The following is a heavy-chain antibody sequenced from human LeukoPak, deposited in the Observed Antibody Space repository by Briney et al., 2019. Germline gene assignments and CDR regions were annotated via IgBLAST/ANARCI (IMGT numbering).Heavy chain of an antibody. D-gene: IGHD3-3*01. Sequence: SETLSLTCAVPGGSISSSNWWSWVRQPPGKGLEWIGEIYHSGSTNYNPSLKSRVTISVDKSKNQFSLKLSSVTAADTAVYYCARDPVLRFLEWLPVYGMDVWGQGTTVTVSS. J-gene: IGHJ6*02. CDR3: ARDPVLRFLEWLPVYGMDV. CDR1: GGSISSSNW. CDR2: IYHSGST. V-gene: IGHV4-4*02.